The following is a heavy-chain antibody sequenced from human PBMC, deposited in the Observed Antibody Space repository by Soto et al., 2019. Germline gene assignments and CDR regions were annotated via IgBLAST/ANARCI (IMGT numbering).Heavy chain of an antibody. Sequence: QVQLVQSGDEVRKPGSSVKVSCKASGYTFVNYGIAWVRQAAGQGLEWMGWISPYSGNTHYASKVQARLTMTADTSTTTAQMDIGSLTSADTAVYYFEMVDNYVTPTQQDVWGQGTTVTVSS. CDR3: EMVDNYVTPTQQDV. CDR2: ISPYSGNT. D-gene: IGHD3-16*01. CDR1: GYTFVNYG. V-gene: IGHV1-18*01. J-gene: IGHJ6*02.